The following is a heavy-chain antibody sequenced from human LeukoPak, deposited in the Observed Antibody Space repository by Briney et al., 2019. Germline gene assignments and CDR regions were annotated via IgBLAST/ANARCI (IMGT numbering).Heavy chain of an antibody. CDR3: ARGGQWLPQLLDY. D-gene: IGHD3-22*01. V-gene: IGHV1-2*06. CDR1: GYTFTGYY. J-gene: IGHJ4*02. Sequence: VASVKVSCMASGYTFTGYYMHWVRQDPGQGLEWMGRIKPNSGGTNYAQKFQGRVTMTRDTSISTAYMELSRLRSDDTAVYYCARGGQWLPQLLDYWGQGTLVTVSS. CDR2: IKPNSGGT.